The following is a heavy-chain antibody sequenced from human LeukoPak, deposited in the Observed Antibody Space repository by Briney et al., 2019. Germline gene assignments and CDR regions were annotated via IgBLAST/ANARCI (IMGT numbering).Heavy chain of an antibody. V-gene: IGHV3-21*04. CDR2: ISSSSSYI. J-gene: IGHJ4*02. CDR3: ARIEDVRYFDWSYYFDY. CDR1: GFTFSSYS. Sequence: GGSLRLSCAASGFTFSSYSMNWVRQAPGKGLEWVSSISSSSSYIYYADSVKGRFTISRDDAKNSLYLQMNSLRAEDTAVYYCARIEDVRYFDWSYYFDYWGQGTLVTVSS. D-gene: IGHD3-9*01.